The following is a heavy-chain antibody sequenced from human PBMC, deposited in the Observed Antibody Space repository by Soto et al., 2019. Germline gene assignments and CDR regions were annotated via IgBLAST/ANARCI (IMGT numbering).Heavy chain of an antibody. CDR2: IYYSGST. CDR1: GGSISSSSYY. CDR3: ARHARWNYPEFDY. D-gene: IGHD1-7*01. Sequence: QLQLQESGPGLVKPSETLSLTCTVSGGSISSSSYYWGWIRQPPGKGLEWIGSIYYSGSTYYNPSLKSRVTISVDTSKNQFSLKLSSVTAADTAVYYCARHARWNYPEFDYWGQGTLVTVSS. J-gene: IGHJ4*02. V-gene: IGHV4-39*01.